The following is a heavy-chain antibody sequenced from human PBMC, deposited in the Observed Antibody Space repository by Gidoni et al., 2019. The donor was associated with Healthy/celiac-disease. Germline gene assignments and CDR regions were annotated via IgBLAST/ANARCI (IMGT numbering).Heavy chain of an antibody. D-gene: IGHD1-26*01. CDR2: IIPIFGTA. CDR3: ARGTYTLVESIYFDY. V-gene: IGHV1-69*01. CDR1: GATFSSYA. Sequence: ASGATFSSYAISWVRQAPGQGLEWMGGIIPIFGTANYAQKFQGRVTITADESTSTAYMELSSLRSEDTAVYYCARGTYTLVESIYFDYWGQGTLVTVSS. J-gene: IGHJ4*02.